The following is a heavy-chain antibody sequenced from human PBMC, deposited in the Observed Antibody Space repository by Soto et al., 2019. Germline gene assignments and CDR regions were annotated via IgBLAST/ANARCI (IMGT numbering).Heavy chain of an antibody. CDR3: ARGRVRGYGMDV. D-gene: IGHD1-1*01. CDR1: GGSFSGYY. CDR2: INHSGST. V-gene: IGHV4-34*01. Sequence: PSETLSLTCAVYGGSFSGYYWSWIRQPPGKGLEWIGEINHSGSTNYNPSLKSRVTISVDTSKNQFSLKLSSVTAADTAVYYCARGRVRGYGMDVWRQGTTVTVSS. J-gene: IGHJ6*02.